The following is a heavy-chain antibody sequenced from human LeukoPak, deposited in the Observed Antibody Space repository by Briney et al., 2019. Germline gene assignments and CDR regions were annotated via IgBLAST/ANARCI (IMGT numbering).Heavy chain of an antibody. D-gene: IGHD4-11*01. CDR1: GFTYRSYL. Sequence: PGGSLRLSCSASGFTYRSYLISGVHQAPAKGRHGVANIKQDGSEKYYVDSVKGRFTISRDNAKNSLYLQMNSLRAEDTAVYYCARLDLDDYSYFDYWGQGTLVTVSS. CDR2: IKQDGSEK. CDR3: ARLDLDDYSYFDY. J-gene: IGHJ4*02. V-gene: IGHV3-7*01.